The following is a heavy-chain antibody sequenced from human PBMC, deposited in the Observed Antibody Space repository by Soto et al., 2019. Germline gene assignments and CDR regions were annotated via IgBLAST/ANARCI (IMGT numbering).Heavy chain of an antibody. J-gene: IGHJ3*02. V-gene: IGHV4-4*02. Sequence: QVQLQESGPGLVKPSGTLSLTCTVTNGSISSNNWWSWVRQSPGKGLEWIGGIYHGGSTNFNPSLVSRVTISVDKSRNQFSLRLRSVTAADTAVYYCGGERGSIKVRGPFDIWSQGTLVTVSS. D-gene: IGHD3-10*01. CDR3: GGERGSIKVRGPFDI. CDR1: NGSISSNNW. CDR2: IYHGGST.